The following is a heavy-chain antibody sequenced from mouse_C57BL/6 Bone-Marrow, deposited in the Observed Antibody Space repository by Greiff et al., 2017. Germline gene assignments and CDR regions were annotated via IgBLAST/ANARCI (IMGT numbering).Heavy chain of an antibody. V-gene: IGHV1-69*01. J-gene: IGHJ3*01. Sequence: VQLQQPGAELVMPGASVKLSCKASGYTFTSYWMHWVKQRPGQGLEWIGEIDPSDSYTNYNQKFKGKSTLTVYKSSSTAYMQLSSLTSEDSAVYYCASSLYDGYYGWFAYWGQGTLVTVSA. CDR2: IDPSDSYT. D-gene: IGHD2-3*01. CDR1: GYTFTSYW. CDR3: ASSLYDGYYGWFAY.